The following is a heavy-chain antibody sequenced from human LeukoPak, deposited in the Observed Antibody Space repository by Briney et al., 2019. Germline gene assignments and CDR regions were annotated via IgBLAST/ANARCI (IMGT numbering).Heavy chain of an antibody. D-gene: IGHD6-13*01. CDR2: ISSGGYT. CDR1: GFTVSTNY. CDR3: AKVALAAAGQGAFDI. Sequence: GGSLRLSCAASGFTVSTNYMSWVRQAPGKGLEWVSVISSGGYTYYADSVKGRFTISRDNSKNTLYLQMNSLRAEDTAVYYCAKVALAAAGQGAFDIWGQGTMVTVSS. V-gene: IGHV3-53*01. J-gene: IGHJ3*02.